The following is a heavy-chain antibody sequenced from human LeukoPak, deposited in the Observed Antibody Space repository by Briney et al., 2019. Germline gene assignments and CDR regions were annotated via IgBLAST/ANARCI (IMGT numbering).Heavy chain of an antibody. CDR3: ARVPGYSSGWYGPDFDY. J-gene: IGHJ4*02. Sequence: ASQKVSCKESRYTFTSSGIRWVRQAPGQGLEWMGWISAYNGNTNYAQKLQGRVTMTTDTSTSTAYMELRSLRSDDTAVYYCARVPGYSSGWYGPDFDYWGQGTLVTVSS. CDR1: RYTFTSSG. D-gene: IGHD6-19*01. V-gene: IGHV1-18*01. CDR2: ISAYNGNT.